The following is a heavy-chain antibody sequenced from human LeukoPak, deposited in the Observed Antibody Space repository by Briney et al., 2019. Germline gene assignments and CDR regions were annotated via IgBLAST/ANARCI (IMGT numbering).Heavy chain of an antibody. CDR2: IYTSGST. V-gene: IGHV4-4*07. Sequence: SETLSLTCTVSGGSISSYYWSWIRQPAGKGLEWIGRIYTSGSTNYNPSLKSRVTMSVDTSKNQFSLKLSSVTAADTAVYYCAREAVAVAGIMRGGWFDPWGQGTLVTVSS. D-gene: IGHD6-19*01. J-gene: IGHJ5*02. CDR3: AREAVAVAGIMRGGWFDP. CDR1: GGSISSYY.